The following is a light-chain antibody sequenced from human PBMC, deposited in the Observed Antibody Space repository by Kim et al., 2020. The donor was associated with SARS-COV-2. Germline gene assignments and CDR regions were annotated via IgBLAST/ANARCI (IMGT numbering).Light chain of an antibody. Sequence: GKTVRMKCKGDSLRSYYASWYQQKPGQAPVLVIYGKNNRPSGIPDRFSGSSSGNTASLTITGAQAEDEADYYCNSRDSSGNHLVFGGGTQLTVL. V-gene: IGLV3-19*01. CDR2: GKN. CDR1: SLRSYY. J-gene: IGLJ2*01. CDR3: NSRDSSGNHLV.